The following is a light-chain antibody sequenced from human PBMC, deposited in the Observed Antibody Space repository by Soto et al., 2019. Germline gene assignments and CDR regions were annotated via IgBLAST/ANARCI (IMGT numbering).Light chain of an antibody. CDR1: QSVISN. CDR3: QQHFNGPIT. Sequence: EIVMTQSPATLSVSPGERATPSCRASQSVISNLAWYQQKPGQPPRLLIYGASNRATGIPARFSGSGSGTDFTLTISSLEPEDFAVYYCQQHFNGPITFGQGTRLEIK. J-gene: IGKJ5*01. CDR2: GAS. V-gene: IGKV3D-15*01.